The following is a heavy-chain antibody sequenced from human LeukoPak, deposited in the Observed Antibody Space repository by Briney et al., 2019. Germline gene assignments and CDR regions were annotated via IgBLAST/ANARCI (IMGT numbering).Heavy chain of an antibody. V-gene: IGHV4-59*08. Sequence: PSETLSLTCTVSGGSISSNYWTWIRQPPGKGPEWIGYIYNTGSTNYNPSLKSRVIVSVDTSNNQFSLKLTSVTAADTAVYYCARQVDGSPWVDYWGQGTLVTVSS. J-gene: IGHJ4*02. CDR3: ARQVDGSPWVDY. D-gene: IGHD1-26*01. CDR1: GGSISSNY. CDR2: IYNTGST.